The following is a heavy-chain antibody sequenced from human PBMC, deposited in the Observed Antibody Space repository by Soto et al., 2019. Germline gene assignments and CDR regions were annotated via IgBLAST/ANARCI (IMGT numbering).Heavy chain of an antibody. J-gene: IGHJ4*02. D-gene: IGHD2-21*01. Sequence: SETLSLTCTVSGGSISSYYWSWIRQPPGKGLEWIGYIYYSGSTNYNPSLKSRVTISVDTSKNQFSLKLSSVTAADTAVYYCARLSSRTFPTGYFDYWVQGSMLTVS. V-gene: IGHV4-59*01. CDR2: IYYSGST. CDR3: ARLSSRTFPTGYFDY. CDR1: GGSISSYY.